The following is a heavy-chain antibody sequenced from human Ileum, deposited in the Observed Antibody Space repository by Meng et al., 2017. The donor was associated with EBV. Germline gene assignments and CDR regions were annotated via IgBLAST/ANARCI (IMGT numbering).Heavy chain of an antibody. CDR3: ARTRGSAGAGADP. V-gene: IGHV4-59*01. J-gene: IGHJ5*02. D-gene: IGHD6-19*01. CDR1: GGSLSGYY. CDR2: IYYSGNA. Sequence: QVQLEESGPGLVKPSATLSLTCTVSGGSLSGYYWSWIRQPPGKGLEWIGYIYYSGNANYNPSLKSRLRLSVDTSKNQFSLNLDSVTAADTAVYYCARTRGSAGAGADPWGQGTLVTVSS.